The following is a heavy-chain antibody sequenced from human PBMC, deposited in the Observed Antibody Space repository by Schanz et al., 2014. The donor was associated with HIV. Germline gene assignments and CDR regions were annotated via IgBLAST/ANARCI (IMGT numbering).Heavy chain of an antibody. D-gene: IGHD4-4*01. CDR2: ISHSGNT. J-gene: IGHJ6*02. CDR1: GGSLSGYK. Sequence: QVQLQQWGAGLLKPSETLSLTCAVYGGSLSGYKWSWIRQPPGKGLGWIGEISHSGNTNYNPSLKSRVTISVDTSKNQFSLKLSSVTAADTAVYYCAAFYSNYLYYYYGMDVWGQGTTVTVSS. CDR3: AAFYSNYLYYYYGMDV. V-gene: IGHV4-34*01.